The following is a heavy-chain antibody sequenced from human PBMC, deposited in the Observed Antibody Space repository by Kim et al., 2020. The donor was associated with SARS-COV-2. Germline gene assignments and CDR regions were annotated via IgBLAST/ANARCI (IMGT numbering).Heavy chain of an antibody. D-gene: IGHD3-22*01. CDR3: ARTDSSGSYYYYYMDV. CDR2: IYYSGST. J-gene: IGHJ6*03. CDR1: GGSISSGGYY. Sequence: SETLSLTCTVSGGSISSGGYYWSWIRQHPGKGLEWIGYIYYSGSTYYNPSLKSRVTISVDTSKNQFSLKLSSVTAADTAVYYCARTDSSGSYYYYYMDVWGKGTTVTVSS. V-gene: IGHV4-31*03.